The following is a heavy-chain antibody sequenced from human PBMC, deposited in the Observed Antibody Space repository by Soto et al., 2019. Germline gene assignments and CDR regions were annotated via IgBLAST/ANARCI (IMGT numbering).Heavy chain of an antibody. CDR3: ARTLRWQTNSWFDP. CDR2: IIPILGIA. J-gene: IGHJ5*02. V-gene: IGHV1-69*02. Sequence: QVQLVQSGAEVKKPGSSVKVSCKASGGTFSSYTISWVRQAPGQGLEWMGRIIPILGIANYAQKFQGRVTSTADQSTGTAYVELSSLRSEDTAVYYCARTLRWQTNSWFDPWGQGTLVTVSS. CDR1: GGTFSSYT. D-gene: IGHD4-17*01.